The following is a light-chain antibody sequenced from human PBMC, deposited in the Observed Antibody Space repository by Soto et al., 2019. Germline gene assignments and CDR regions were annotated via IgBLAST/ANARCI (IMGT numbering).Light chain of an antibody. V-gene: IGKV3-11*01. CDR2: EAS. Sequence: EIVLTQSPATLSLSPGERATLSCRASQSVSSYLAWYQQKPGQAPRLLIYEASNRATGIPARFSGSGSGTDFTLNISSLEPEDFAVYYCQQRTDWVTFGGGTKVDIK. CDR3: QQRTDWVT. J-gene: IGKJ4*01. CDR1: QSVSSY.